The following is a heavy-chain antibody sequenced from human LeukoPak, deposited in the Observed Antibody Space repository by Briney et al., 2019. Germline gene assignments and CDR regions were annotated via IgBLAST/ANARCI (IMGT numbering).Heavy chain of an antibody. CDR1: GGSFSGYY. D-gene: IGHD3-22*01. CDR3: ASGPPRRRIGYSYYYGMDV. CDR2: INHSGST. J-gene: IGHJ6*02. Sequence: PSETLSLTCAVYGGSFSGYYWSWIRQPPGKGLEWIGEINHSGSTNYNPSLKSRVTISVDTSKNQFSLKLSSVTAADTAVYYCASGPPRRRIGYSYYYGMDVWGQGTTVTVSS. V-gene: IGHV4-34*01.